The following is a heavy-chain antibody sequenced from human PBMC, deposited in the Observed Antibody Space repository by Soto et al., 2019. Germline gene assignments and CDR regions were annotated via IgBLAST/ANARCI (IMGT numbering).Heavy chain of an antibody. V-gene: IGHV3-48*02. CDR2: ISSSGSPK. Sequence: GGTLRLTCAASGFTFSRYSMNWVRQAPGKGLEWVSYISSSGSPKYYADSVKGRFTISRDNAKNSLFLQMNSLRDEDTAVYCCSRVYSYGMDVWGQGTTVTVSS. D-gene: IGHD2-8*01. CDR3: SRVYSYGMDV. J-gene: IGHJ6*02. CDR1: GFTFSRYS.